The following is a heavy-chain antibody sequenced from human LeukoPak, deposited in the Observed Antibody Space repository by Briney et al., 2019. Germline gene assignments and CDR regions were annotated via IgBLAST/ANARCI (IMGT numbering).Heavy chain of an antibody. J-gene: IGHJ4*02. Sequence: SGPTLVNPTQTLTLTCTFSGFSLRTPRMGVGWIRQPPGKALEWLTLIYWNDDKRYSPSLKSRLTITKDTSKNQVVLTMTNMDPVDTATYYCAHSLSYDSNAYYLIAHYFDSWGQGTLVTVSS. CDR2: IYWNDDK. CDR3: AHSLSYDSNAYYLIAHYFDS. CDR1: GFSLRTPRMG. V-gene: IGHV2-5*01. D-gene: IGHD3-22*01.